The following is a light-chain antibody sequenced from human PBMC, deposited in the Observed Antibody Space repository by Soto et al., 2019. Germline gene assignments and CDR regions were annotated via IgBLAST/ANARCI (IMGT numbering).Light chain of an antibody. CDR3: CSYAGSFTWV. CDR1: NSDLGGYNF. J-gene: IGLJ3*02. CDR2: DVS. V-gene: IGLV2-11*01. Sequence: QSVLTQPRSVSGSPGQSVTISCSGTNSDLGGYNFVSRYQHHPGKAPKLMIYDVSLRPSGVPDRFSASKSGNTASLAISGLQAEDEADYYCCSYAGSFTWVFGGGTKLTVL.